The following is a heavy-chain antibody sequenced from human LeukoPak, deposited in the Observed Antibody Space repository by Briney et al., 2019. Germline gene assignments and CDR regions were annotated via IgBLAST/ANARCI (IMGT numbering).Heavy chain of an antibody. V-gene: IGHV1-24*01. J-gene: IGHJ6*03. CDR3: ATGSRLGSNNRHYYYYYYMDV. D-gene: IGHD1/OR15-1a*01. Sequence: ASVKVSCKVSGYTLTELSMHWVRQAPGKGLEWMGGFDPEDGETIYAQKFQGRVTMTEDTSTDTAYMELSSLRSEDTAVYYCATGSRLGSNNRHYYYYYYMDVWGKGTTVTVSS. CDR1: GYTLTELS. CDR2: FDPEDGET.